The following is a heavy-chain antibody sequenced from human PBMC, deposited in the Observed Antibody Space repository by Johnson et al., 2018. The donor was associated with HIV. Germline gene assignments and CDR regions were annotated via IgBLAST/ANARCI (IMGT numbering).Heavy chain of an antibody. CDR2: VNGDGSYT. V-gene: IGHV3-74*01. J-gene: IGHJ3*02. Sequence: VQLVESGGGLVQPGGSLRLSCAASRFTFTNYWMHWVRQAPGTGLVWVSCVNGDGSYTSYADSVKGRFTISRDNAKNSLYLQMNSLRAEDTAVYYCARSNWNDEAVGAIDIWGQGTTVTVSS. CDR3: ARSNWNDEAVGAIDI. CDR1: RFTFTNYW. D-gene: IGHD1-1*01.